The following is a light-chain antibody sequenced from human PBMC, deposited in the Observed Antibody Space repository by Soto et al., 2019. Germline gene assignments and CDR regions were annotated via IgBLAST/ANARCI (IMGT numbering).Light chain of an antibody. CDR2: GAS. Sequence: ELMLTQSPGTLSLSPGERATVSCRASQSVSSTYLAWYQQKPGQAPRLLIYGASSRATGIPDRFSGSGSGTNFTLTISRLDPEDFAVYYCQQSGTFGQGTKVEIK. CDR3: QQSGT. V-gene: IGKV3-20*01. J-gene: IGKJ1*01. CDR1: QSVSSTY.